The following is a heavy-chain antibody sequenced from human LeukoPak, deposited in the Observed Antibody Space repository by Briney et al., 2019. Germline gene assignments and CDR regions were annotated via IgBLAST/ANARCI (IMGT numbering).Heavy chain of an antibody. CDR1: GFTFSSYA. CDR2: ISYDGSNK. V-gene: IGHV3-30*04. Sequence: GGSLRLSCAASGFTFSSYAMHWVRQAPGKGLEWVAVISYDGSNKYYADSVKGRFTISRDNSKNTLYLQMNSLRAEDTAVYYCAKDGYYDFWSGYWFDPWGQGTLVTVSS. D-gene: IGHD3-3*01. CDR3: AKDGYYDFWSGYWFDP. J-gene: IGHJ5*02.